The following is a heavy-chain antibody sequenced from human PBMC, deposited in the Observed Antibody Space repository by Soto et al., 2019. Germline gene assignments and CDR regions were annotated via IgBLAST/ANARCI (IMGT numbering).Heavy chain of an antibody. J-gene: IGHJ4*02. CDR2: IYPGDSDT. Sequence: PGESLKISCTASGYSFPNYWIGWVRQVPGQGLEWMGIIYPGDSDTKYSPSFQGQVTISADKSISTAYLQWSSLKASDTAMYYCARHDSSGSALDYWGQGTLVTVSS. V-gene: IGHV5-51*01. CDR3: ARHDSSGSALDY. CDR1: GYSFPNYW. D-gene: IGHD3-22*01.